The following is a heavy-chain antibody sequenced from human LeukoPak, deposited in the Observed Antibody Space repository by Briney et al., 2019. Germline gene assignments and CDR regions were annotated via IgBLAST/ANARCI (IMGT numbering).Heavy chain of an antibody. V-gene: IGHV4-61*01. CDR2: IYYSGKT. CDR3: ARQVGGPGPFDI. D-gene: IGHD3-10*01. J-gene: IGHJ3*02. Sequence: SETLSLTCSVSGASASGGSYYWNWIRQSPGKGLEWIGYIYYSGKTDYNPSLKSRVTLSVDTSKNQFSLKLNSMTAADTALYYCARQVGGPGPFDIWGQGTKVTVSS. CDR1: GASASGGSYY.